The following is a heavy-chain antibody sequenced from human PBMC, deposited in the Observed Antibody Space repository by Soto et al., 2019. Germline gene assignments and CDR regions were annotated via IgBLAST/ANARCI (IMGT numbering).Heavy chain of an antibody. Sequence: ASVKVSCKVSGYTLTELSMHWVRQAPGKGLEWMGWFSVYNGNTNYAQKFQGRATMTTDTSTSTAYMELRSLRSDDTAVYYCSRELTLLDYYDSSGYPLDAFDIWGQGTMVTVSS. CDR2: FSVYNGNT. CDR3: SRELTLLDYYDSSGYPLDAFDI. J-gene: IGHJ3*02. D-gene: IGHD3-22*01. V-gene: IGHV1-18*01. CDR1: GYTLTELS.